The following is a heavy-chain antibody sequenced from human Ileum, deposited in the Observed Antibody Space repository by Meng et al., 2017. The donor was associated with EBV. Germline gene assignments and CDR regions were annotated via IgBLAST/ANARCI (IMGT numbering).Heavy chain of an antibody. CDR3: ARGGPYPDSSGFQWYFDL. J-gene: IGHJ2*01. CDR1: GYTFINYA. V-gene: IGHV7-4-1*02. D-gene: IGHD3-22*01. CDR2: INTHTGNP. Sequence: QVQLVQSGSELKKPXASVKVSCKASGYTFINYAINWVRQVPGQGLEWMGWINTHTGNPTYGQGFTGRFVLSSDTSVSTANLQISSLKAEDTAVYYCARGGPYPDSSGFQWYFDLWGRGTRVTFSS.